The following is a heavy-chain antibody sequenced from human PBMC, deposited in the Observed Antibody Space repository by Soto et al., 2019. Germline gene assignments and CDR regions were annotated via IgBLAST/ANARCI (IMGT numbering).Heavy chain of an antibody. D-gene: IGHD3-3*01. CDR1: GGTFSSYA. CDR2: IIPIFGTA. J-gene: IGHJ6*02. CDR3: ARDRGEFWSGYPGGNGMDV. Sequence: QVQLVQSVAEVKKPGSSVKVSCKASGGTFSSYAISWVRQAPGQGLEWMGGIIPIFGTANYAQKFQCRVTITADESTSTAYMELSSLRSEDTAVYSCARDRGEFWSGYPGGNGMDVWCHGTTVTVSS. V-gene: IGHV1-69*01.